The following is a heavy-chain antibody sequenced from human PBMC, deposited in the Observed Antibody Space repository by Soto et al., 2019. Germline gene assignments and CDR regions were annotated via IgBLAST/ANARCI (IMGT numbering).Heavy chain of an antibody. D-gene: IGHD6-13*01. CDR1: GYTFTSYD. J-gene: IGHJ6*02. CDR3: ARRGYSSSWYYYYYYSMDV. Sequence: QVQLVQSGAEVKKPGASVKVSCKASGYTFTSYDINWVRQATGQGLEWMGWMNPNSGNTGYAQKFQGRVTMTRNTNISKAYMELSSLRSEDTAVYYCARRGYSSSWYYYYYYSMDVWGQGTTVTVSS. V-gene: IGHV1-8*01. CDR2: MNPNSGNT.